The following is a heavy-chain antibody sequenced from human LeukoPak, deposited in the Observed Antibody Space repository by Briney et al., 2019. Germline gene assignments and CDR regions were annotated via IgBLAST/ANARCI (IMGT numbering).Heavy chain of an antibody. CDR2: ISSSSSYI. CDR3: AREPDTAMVDYYYYYGMDV. V-gene: IGHV3-21*01. Sequence: GGSLRLSCAASGFTFSSYSMNWVRQAPGKGLEWVSSISSSSSYIYYADSVKGRFTISRDNAKNSLYLQMNSLRAEDTAVYYCAREPDTAMVDYYYYYGMDVWGQGTTVTVSS. J-gene: IGHJ6*02. CDR1: GFTFSSYS. D-gene: IGHD5-18*01.